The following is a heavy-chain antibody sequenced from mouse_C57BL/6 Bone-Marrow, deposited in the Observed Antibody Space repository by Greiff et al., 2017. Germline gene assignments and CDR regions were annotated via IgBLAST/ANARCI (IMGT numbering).Heavy chain of an antibody. J-gene: IGHJ4*01. CDR2: IDPETGGT. D-gene: IGHD2-2*01. Sequence: VQRVESGAELVRPGASVTLSCKASGYTFTDSEMHWVKQTPVHGLEWIGAIDPETGGTAYNQKFKGKAILTADKSSSTAYMALRSLTSEDSAVYYCTRWLPFYAMDYWGQGTSVTVSS. CDR3: TRWLPFYAMDY. CDR1: GYTFTDSE. V-gene: IGHV1-15*01.